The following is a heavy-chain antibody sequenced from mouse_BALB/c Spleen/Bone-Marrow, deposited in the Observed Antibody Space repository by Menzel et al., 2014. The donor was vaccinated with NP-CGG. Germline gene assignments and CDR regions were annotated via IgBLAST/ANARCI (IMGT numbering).Heavy chain of an antibody. CDR1: GFDFSGFW. D-gene: IGHD2-3*01. CDR2: INPDSSTI. CDR3: ARLGYYWGFAY. J-gene: IGHJ3*01. V-gene: IGHV4-1*02. Sequence: EVKLMESGGGLVQPGGSLKLSCAASGFDFSGFWMGWVRQAPGKGLEWIGEINPDSSTINYTPSLKDRFIISRDNAKNTLYLQMSKVRSEDTALYYCARLGYYWGFAYWGQGTLVTVSA.